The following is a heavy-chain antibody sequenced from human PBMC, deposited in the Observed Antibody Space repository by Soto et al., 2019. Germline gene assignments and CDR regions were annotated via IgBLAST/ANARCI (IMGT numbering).Heavy chain of an antibody. V-gene: IGHV3-30*04. CDR1: GITFSDYA. Sequence: QVQLVESGGSVVQPGGSLRLSCAGYGITFSDYAMHWVRQSPGKGLEWLALISHDGRKKFYADSVKGRFSISRDNSQKTLFLQMNSLTVEDTAVYYCAGHDSNMYWGQGTLVTVSS. J-gene: IGHJ4*02. CDR3: AGHDSNMY. D-gene: IGHD2-15*01. CDR2: ISHDGRKK.